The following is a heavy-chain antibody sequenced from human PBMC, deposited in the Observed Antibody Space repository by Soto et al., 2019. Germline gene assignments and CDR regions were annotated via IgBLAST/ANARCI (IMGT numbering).Heavy chain of an antibody. CDR3: ARAHHPWRCGGDCYPCFDY. CDR1: GGSISSGGYY. V-gene: IGHV4-31*03. J-gene: IGHJ4*02. CDR2: IYYSGST. D-gene: IGHD2-21*02. Sequence: SDTLSLTCTVSGGSISSGGYYWSWIRQHPGKGLEWIGYIYYSGSTYHNPSLKSRVTISVDTSKNQFSLKLSSVTAADTAVYYCARAHHPWRCGGDCYPCFDYWGQGTLVTVSS.